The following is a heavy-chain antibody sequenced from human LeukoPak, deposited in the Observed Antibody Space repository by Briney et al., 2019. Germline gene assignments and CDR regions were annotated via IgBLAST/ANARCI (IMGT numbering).Heavy chain of an antibody. Sequence: PGGSLRLSCAASGFTFSSYAMHWVRQAPVKGLEWVSIISGSGGTTYYADAVKGRFTTSRDNSKNTLYLQMNSLRDDDTAVYYCASRPNYEGHWGQGTLVAVSS. D-gene: IGHD3-16*01. CDR2: ISGSGGTT. CDR1: GFTFSSYA. CDR3: ASRPNYEGH. J-gene: IGHJ4*02. V-gene: IGHV3-23*01.